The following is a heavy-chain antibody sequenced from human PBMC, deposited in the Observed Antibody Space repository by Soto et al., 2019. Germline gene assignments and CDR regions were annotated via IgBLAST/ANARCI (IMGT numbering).Heavy chain of an antibody. D-gene: IGHD3-3*01. CDR2: IYTSGST. Sequence: PSETLSLTCTVSGGYISSYYWSLIRQPAGKGLEWIGRIYTSGSTNYNPSLKSRVTMLVDTSKNEFSMKLSSVRAADTAVYYCARGERFHDAFDIWGQGTMVTVSS. CDR3: ARGERFHDAFDI. CDR1: GGYISSYY. V-gene: IGHV4-4*07. J-gene: IGHJ3*02.